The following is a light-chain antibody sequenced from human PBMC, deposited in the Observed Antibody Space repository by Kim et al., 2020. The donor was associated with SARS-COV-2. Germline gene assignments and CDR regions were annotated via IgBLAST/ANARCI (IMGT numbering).Light chain of an antibody. CDR1: SSNIGNNY. Sequence: GQKGTISCSGSSSNIGNNYVSWYQQLPGTAPKLLIYDNNKRPSGIPDRFSGSKSGTSATLGITGLQTGDEADYYCGTWDSSLSAWVFGGGTKLTVL. V-gene: IGLV1-51*01. CDR3: GTWDSSLSAWV. J-gene: IGLJ3*02. CDR2: DNN.